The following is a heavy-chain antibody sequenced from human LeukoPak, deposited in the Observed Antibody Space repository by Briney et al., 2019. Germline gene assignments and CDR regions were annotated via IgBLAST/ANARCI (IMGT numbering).Heavy chain of an antibody. J-gene: IGHJ1*01. CDR2: ISGSGGST. CDR1: GFTFSSYG. Sequence: GGSLRLSCAASGFTFSSYGMSWVRQAPGKVLEWVSGISGSGGSTYYADSVKGRFTISRDNSKNTLYLQMNSLRAEDTAVYYCAKDVNYYDSSGYSIFQHWGQGTLVTVSS. V-gene: IGHV3-23*01. CDR3: AKDVNYYDSSGYSIFQH. D-gene: IGHD3-22*01.